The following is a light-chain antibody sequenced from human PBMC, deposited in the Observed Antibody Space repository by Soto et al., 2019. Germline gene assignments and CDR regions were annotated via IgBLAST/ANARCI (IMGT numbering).Light chain of an antibody. V-gene: IGKV1-33*01. CDR1: QDISDS. CDR2: AAS. CDR3: HQYDNFPLT. Sequence: DIQMTQSPSSLSASVGDRVTITCQASQDISDSLNWYQQKPGKAPNLLIYAASNLEAGVPSRFSGGGSGTDFSLTISSLQPEDTATYFCHQYDNFPLTFGGGTKV. J-gene: IGKJ4*01.